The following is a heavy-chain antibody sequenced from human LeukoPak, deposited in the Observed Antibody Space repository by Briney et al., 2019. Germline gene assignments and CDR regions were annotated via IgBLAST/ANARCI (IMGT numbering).Heavy chain of an antibody. V-gene: IGHV4-39*01. D-gene: IGHD3-3*01. J-gene: IGHJ4*02. CDR3: ARQVKTYYDFWSGPGYFDS. CDR2: IYYSGRA. CDR1: GVSISNSKYY. Sequence: SETLSLTCSGSGVSISNSKYYWGCIRQPPGKGLEWIGSIYYSGRAFYNPSLKSRGTISADTSKNQFSLRLRSATAADMAVYYCARQVKTYYDFWSGPGYFDSWGQGTLVTVSS.